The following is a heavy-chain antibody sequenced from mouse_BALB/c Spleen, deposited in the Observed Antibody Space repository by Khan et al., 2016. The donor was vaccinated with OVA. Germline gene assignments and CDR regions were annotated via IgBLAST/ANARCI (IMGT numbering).Heavy chain of an antibody. V-gene: IGHV5-9-3*01. D-gene: IGHD1-1*01. J-gene: IGHJ3*01. CDR1: GFTFSSYA. Sequence: EVELVESGGGLVKPGGPLKLSCAASGFTFSSYAISWVRQTPEKRLEWFATISSGGDYTYYPDSLKGRFSMSRDTAKNTLYLQMSCLRTEDTAMXTCGRHNYGPFDYWGQGTLVTVSA. CDR3: GRHNYGPFDY. CDR2: ISSGGDYT.